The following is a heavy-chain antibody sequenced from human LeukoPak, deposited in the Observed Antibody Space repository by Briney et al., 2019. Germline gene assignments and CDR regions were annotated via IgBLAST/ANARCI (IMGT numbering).Heavy chain of an antibody. D-gene: IGHD2-21*01. V-gene: IGHV1-69*13. Sequence: ASVKLSCKASGGTFSSNAISWVRQAPGQGLEWMGGIIPIFGTANYAQKFQGRVTITADESTSTAYMELSSLRSEDTAVYYCASTRGYSYDHTGYCGGDCYYYFDYWGQGTLVTVSS. J-gene: IGHJ4*02. CDR1: GGTFSSNA. CDR2: IIPIFGTA. CDR3: ASTRGYSYDHTGYCGGDCYYYFDY.